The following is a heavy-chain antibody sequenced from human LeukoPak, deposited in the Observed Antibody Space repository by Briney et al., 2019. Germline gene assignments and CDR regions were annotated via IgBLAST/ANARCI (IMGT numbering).Heavy chain of an antibody. CDR1: GFTLSSYA. V-gene: IGHV3-23*01. D-gene: IGHD2-2*01. J-gene: IGHJ4*02. CDR3: ATKGLVSVPSRYHFDY. Sequence: GGSLRLSCAATGFTLSSYAMSWVRQARGKGMEWVSAISGDGRITHHADSVKGRFTISRDNSKNTLYLQMNSLRAEDTAVYYCATKGLVSVPSRYHFDYWGQGTLVTVSS. CDR2: ISGDGRIT.